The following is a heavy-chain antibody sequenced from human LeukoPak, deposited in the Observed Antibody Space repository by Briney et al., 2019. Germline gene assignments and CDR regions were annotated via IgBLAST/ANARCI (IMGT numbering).Heavy chain of an antibody. D-gene: IGHD6-19*01. CDR3: ARQVTVPGTRGYFDY. Sequence: GESLQISCQGSGYSFTTYWIGWVRQLPGKGLEWMGLIYPGDSDTKYSPSFQGQVTISADKSISTAYLQCRSLKASDTAMYYCARQVTVPGTRGYFDYWGQGTLVTVSS. V-gene: IGHV5-51*01. CDR1: GYSFTTYW. CDR2: IYPGDSDT. J-gene: IGHJ4*02.